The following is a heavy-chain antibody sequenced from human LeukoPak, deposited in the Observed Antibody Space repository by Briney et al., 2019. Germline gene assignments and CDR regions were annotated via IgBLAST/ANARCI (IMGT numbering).Heavy chain of an antibody. Sequence: ASLKVSCKASGYTFTGYYMHWVRQAPGQGLECMGWINPNSGGTNYAQKFQGRVTMTRDTSISTAYMELSRLRSDDTAVYYCARGPYSSGWYGPVDYWGQGTLVTVSS. CDR3: ARGPYSSGWYGPVDY. V-gene: IGHV1-2*02. CDR1: GYTFTGYY. J-gene: IGHJ4*02. D-gene: IGHD6-19*01. CDR2: INPNSGGT.